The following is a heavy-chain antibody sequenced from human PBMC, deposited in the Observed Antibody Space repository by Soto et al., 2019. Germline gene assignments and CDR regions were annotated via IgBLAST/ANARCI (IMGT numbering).Heavy chain of an antibody. CDR2: INTYNGNT. V-gene: IGHV1-18*01. J-gene: IGHJ5*02. D-gene: IGHD2-15*01. CDR1: GYTFTNYG. Sequence: ASVKVSCKASGYTFTNYGISWVRQAPGQGLEWMGWINTYNGNTNHAQKLQGRVTMTTDASTSTVYMELSSLRSEDTAVYYCARDRLPVQASATRSSWFDPWGQG. CDR3: ARDRLPVQASATRSSWFDP.